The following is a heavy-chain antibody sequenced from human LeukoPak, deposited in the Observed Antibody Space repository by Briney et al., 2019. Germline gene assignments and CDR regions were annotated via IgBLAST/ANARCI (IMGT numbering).Heavy chain of an antibody. V-gene: IGHV3-7*01. CDR1: GFTFSGYW. CDR2: IKQDGSEK. D-gene: IGHD3-16*01. Sequence: PGGSLRLSCVASGFTFSGYWMSSVSQAPGKGLEWVANIKQDGSEKYYVDSVKGRFTISRDNAKNSLYLQMNRLRAEDTAVYYCARVYNFLLGDYDYVWGSPAMYYFDYWGQGTLVTVSS. CDR3: ARVYNFLLGDYDYVWGSPAMYYFDY. J-gene: IGHJ4*02.